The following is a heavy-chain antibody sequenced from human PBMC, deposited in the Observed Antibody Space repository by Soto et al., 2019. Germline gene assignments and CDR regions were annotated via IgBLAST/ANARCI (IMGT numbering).Heavy chain of an antibody. CDR2: IAKDGSNK. V-gene: IGHV3-30*18. Sequence: GGSLRLSCAASGFTXSTYSMNWVRQAPGKGLEWVAVIAKDGSNKYYADSVKGRFTISRDNSKNTLYLQMNSLRAEDTAVYYCAKDWGSRRGYSYGYCEYWGQGTLVTVSS. D-gene: IGHD5-18*01. CDR3: AKDWGSRRGYSYGYCEY. J-gene: IGHJ4*02. CDR1: GFTXSTYS.